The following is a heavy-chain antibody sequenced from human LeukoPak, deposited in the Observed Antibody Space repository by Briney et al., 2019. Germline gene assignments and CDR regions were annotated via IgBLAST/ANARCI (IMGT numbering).Heavy chain of an antibody. J-gene: IGHJ4*02. CDR3: AKNQYTSGWYAIDY. V-gene: IGHV3-30*02. D-gene: IGHD6-19*01. CDR1: GFSFSSYG. CDR2: IRYDGSNE. Sequence: GGSLRLSCAASGFSFSSYGMHWVRQAPGKGLEWVAFIRYDGSNEYYADSVKGRFTISRDNSKNTLYMQMNSLRAEDTAVYYCAKNQYTSGWYAIDYWGQGTLVTVSS.